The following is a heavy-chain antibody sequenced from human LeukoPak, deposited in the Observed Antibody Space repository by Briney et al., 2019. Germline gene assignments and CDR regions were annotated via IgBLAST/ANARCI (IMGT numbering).Heavy chain of an antibody. CDR2: ISAYSGNT. J-gene: IGHJ4*02. D-gene: IGHD3-16*02. CDR1: GYTFTSYG. CDR3: ARGTYYDYVWGSYRPYYFDY. Sequence: ASVKVSCKASGYTFTSYGISWVRQAPGQGLEWMGWISAYSGNTNYAQKLQGRVTMTTDTSTSTAYMELRSLRSDDTAVYYCARGTYYDYVWGSYRPYYFDYWGQGTLVTVSS. V-gene: IGHV1-18*01.